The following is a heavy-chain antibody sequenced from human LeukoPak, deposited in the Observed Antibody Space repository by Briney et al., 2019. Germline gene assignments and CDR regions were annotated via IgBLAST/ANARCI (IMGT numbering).Heavy chain of an antibody. V-gene: IGHV3-66*01. CDR1: GFTLSSNY. Sequence: GGGLRLSCAASGFTLSSNYISWVRQAPGTGLKWVSVIYASGSSYYSDSVKGRFSVSRDNYKNTVYLQMNPLRVEDTAVYYCAREVGSWGQGTLVTVSS. J-gene: IGHJ5*02. CDR3: AREVGS. D-gene: IGHD1-26*01. CDR2: IYASGSS.